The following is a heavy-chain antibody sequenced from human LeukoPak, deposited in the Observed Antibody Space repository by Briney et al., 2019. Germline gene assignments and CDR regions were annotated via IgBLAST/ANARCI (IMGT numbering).Heavy chain of an antibody. CDR3: VRDDPGVQQERRLSPFDI. J-gene: IGHJ3*02. D-gene: IGHD1-1*01. CDR2: ISKSRNYI. V-gene: IGHV3-21*04. CDR1: GFTFSRYN. Sequence: GGSLRLSCAASGFTFSRYNMNWVRQAPGQGLEWVACISKSRNYIYYADPVKGRFTISRDDAKSSLYLQMDSLRVEDTALYYCVRDDPGVQQERRLSPFDIWGQGTMVTVSS.